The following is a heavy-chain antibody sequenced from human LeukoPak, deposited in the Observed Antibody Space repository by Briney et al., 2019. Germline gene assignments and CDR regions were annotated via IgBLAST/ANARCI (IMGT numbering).Heavy chain of an antibody. CDR1: GFIFSDYS. Sequence: GGSLRLSCAASGFIFSDYSMNWVRQAPGKGLEWVSTITKSGDQTHYADSVRGLFTISRDIFKNTLYLQMNSLRAEDTAVYYCARGRPGGDFDYWGQGTLVTVSS. J-gene: IGHJ4*02. CDR2: ITKSGDQT. V-gene: IGHV3-21*01. CDR3: ARGRPGGDFDY. D-gene: IGHD1-14*01.